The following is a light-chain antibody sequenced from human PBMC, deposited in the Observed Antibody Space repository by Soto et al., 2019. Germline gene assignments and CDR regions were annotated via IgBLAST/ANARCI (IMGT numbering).Light chain of an antibody. CDR1: QSVSTY. V-gene: IGKV3-11*01. Sequence: EIVLTQSPGTLSLSPGERATLSYRASQSVSTYLAWYQQKPGQAPRLLIYDASNRATGIPARFSGSGSGTDFTLTISSLEPEDFAVYYCQQRSNWITFGQGTRLEIK. CDR2: DAS. J-gene: IGKJ5*01. CDR3: QQRSNWIT.